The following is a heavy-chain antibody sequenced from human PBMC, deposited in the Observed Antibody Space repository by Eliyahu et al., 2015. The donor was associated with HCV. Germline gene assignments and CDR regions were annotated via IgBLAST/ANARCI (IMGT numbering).Heavy chain of an antibody. Sequence: EVQLVESGGGLVKPGGSLGLSCAAXGFPXRKAWLGWVRQAPGKGLEWIGRIKSKTDGGTTDYAAPVKGRFTISRDDSKSTLYLQMNSLKTEDTAVYYCTTGAPGGFDYYLDVWGQGTTVTVSS. J-gene: IGHJ6*03. CDR1: GFPXRKAW. D-gene: IGHD3-10*01. CDR3: TTGAPGGFDYYLDV. V-gene: IGHV3-15*01. CDR2: IKSKTDGGTT.